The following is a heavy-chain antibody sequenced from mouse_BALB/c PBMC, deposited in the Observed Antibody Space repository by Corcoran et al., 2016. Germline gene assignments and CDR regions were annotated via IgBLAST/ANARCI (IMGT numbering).Heavy chain of an antibody. J-gene: IGHJ2*01. CDR2: INTYTGEP. V-gene: IGHV9-1*02. D-gene: IGHD2-1*01. CDR3: ARGYYGNSYYFDY. CDR1: GYTFTNYG. Sequence: QIQLVQSGPELKKPGETVKISCKASGYTFTNYGMNWVKQAPGKGLKWMGWINTYTGEPTYADDFKGRFAFSLETSASTAYLQINNLKNEDMATYFCARGYYGNSYYFDYWVQGTTVTVSS.